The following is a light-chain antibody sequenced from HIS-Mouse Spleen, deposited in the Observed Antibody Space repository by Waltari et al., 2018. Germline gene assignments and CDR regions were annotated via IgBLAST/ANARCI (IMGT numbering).Light chain of an antibody. CDR2: DDS. Sequence: QSALTPPRSVSGSPGPSVTISCTGTSSDVGGCNYVSWYQQHPGKAPKLMIYDDSKRPSGVPDRFSGSKSGNTASLTISGLQAEDEAYYYCCSYAGSYTVVFGGGTKLTVL. J-gene: IGLJ2*01. V-gene: IGLV2-11*01. CDR3: CSYAGSYTVV. CDR1: SSDVGGCNY.